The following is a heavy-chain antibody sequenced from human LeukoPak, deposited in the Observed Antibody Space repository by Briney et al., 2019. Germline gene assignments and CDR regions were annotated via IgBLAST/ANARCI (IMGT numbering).Heavy chain of an antibody. Sequence: ASVKVSCKASGYTFTSYAMHWVRQAPGQRLEWMGWINAGNGNTKYSQKFQGRVTITRDTSASTAYMELSSLRSEDTAVYYCARLYSSSWYGAFDIWGQGTMVTVSS. D-gene: IGHD6-13*01. V-gene: IGHV1-3*01. CDR3: ARLYSSSWYGAFDI. J-gene: IGHJ3*02. CDR1: GYTFTSYA. CDR2: INAGNGNT.